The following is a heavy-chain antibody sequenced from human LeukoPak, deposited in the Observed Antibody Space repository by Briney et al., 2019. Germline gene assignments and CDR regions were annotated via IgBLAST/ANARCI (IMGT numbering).Heavy chain of an antibody. Sequence: QPSETLSLTCAVYGGSFSSFHWSWIRQPPGKELEWIGEIRHTGQTNYNPSLKSRVTISVDTSKSQFSLNMSSVTAADTAVYYCARKTIWFGDRWFDPWGQGTLVTVSS. J-gene: IGHJ5*02. CDR3: ARKTIWFGDRWFDP. D-gene: IGHD3-10*01. CDR1: GGSFSSFH. V-gene: IGHV4-34*01. CDR2: IRHTGQT.